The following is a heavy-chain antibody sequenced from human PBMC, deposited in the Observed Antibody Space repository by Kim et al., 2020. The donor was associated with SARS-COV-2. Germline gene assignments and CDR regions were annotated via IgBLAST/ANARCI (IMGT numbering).Heavy chain of an antibody. CDR2: INHSGST. J-gene: IGHJ2*01. V-gene: IGHV4-34*01. CDR3: ARGYTSGWGYWYFDL. CDR1: GGSFSTYY. Sequence: SETLSLTCAVYGGSFSTYYWSWIRQPPGKGLEWIGEINHSGSTNYNPSLKSRVTISVDTSKNQFSLKLNSVTAADTAVYYCARGYTSGWGYWYFDLWGRG. D-gene: IGHD6-19*01.